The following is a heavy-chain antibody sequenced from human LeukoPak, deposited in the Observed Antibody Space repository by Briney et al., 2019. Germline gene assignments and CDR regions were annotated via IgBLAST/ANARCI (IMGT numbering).Heavy chain of an antibody. J-gene: IGHJ4*02. Sequence: SETLSLTCTVSNYSISNPYYWGWIRQPPGRGLEWIGSLFHSGNTYYNPSLKSRVTMSVDTSKNQFSLKLTSVTAADTAVYYCARVTGYMTEDYFDYWGQGTLVTVSS. V-gene: IGHV4-38-2*02. CDR3: ARVTGYMTEDYFDY. D-gene: IGHD6-13*01. CDR1: NYSISNPYY. CDR2: LFHSGNT.